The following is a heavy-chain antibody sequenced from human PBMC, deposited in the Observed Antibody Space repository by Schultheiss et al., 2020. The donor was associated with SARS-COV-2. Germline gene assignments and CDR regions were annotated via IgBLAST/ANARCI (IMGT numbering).Heavy chain of an antibody. CDR2: IYYSGST. CDR3: ARDQRIAAPVVGMDV. Sequence: SETLSLTCTVSGGSISSYYWSWIRQPPGKGLEWIGYIYYSGSTNYNPSLKSRVTISVDTSKNQFSLKLSSVTAADTAVYYCARDQRIAAPVVGMDVWGQGTTVTVSS. CDR1: GGSISSYY. D-gene: IGHD6-13*01. J-gene: IGHJ6*02. V-gene: IGHV4-59*12.